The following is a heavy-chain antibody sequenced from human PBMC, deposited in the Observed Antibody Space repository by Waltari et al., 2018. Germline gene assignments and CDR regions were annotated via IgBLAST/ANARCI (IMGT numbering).Heavy chain of an antibody. V-gene: IGHV3-53*02. CDR3: ARVFGGDY. CDR2: IYSGGSR. D-gene: IGHD2-15*01. CDR1: GFTVSSNY. Sequence: EVQLVETGGGLIQPGGSLRLSCAASGFTVSSNYMSWVRQAPGKGLEWVLVIYSGGSRYDADSVKGRFTSCRDNSKNTLYLQMNSLRAEDTAVYYCARVFGGDYWGQGTLVTVSS. J-gene: IGHJ4*02.